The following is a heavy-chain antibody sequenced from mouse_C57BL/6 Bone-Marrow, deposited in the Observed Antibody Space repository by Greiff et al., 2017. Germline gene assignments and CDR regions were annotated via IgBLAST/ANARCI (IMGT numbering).Heavy chain of an antibody. CDR2: INPYNGGT. CDR1: GYTFTDYY. D-gene: IGHD1-1*01. CDR3: ARCYYGSSYYFDY. V-gene: IGHV1-19*01. Sequence: EVQLHQSGPVLVKPGASVKMSCKASGYTFTDYYMNWVKQSHGKSLEWIGVINPYNGGTSYNQKFKGKATLTVDKSSSTAYMELNSLTSEDSAVYYCARCYYGSSYYFDYWGKGTTLTVSS. J-gene: IGHJ2*01.